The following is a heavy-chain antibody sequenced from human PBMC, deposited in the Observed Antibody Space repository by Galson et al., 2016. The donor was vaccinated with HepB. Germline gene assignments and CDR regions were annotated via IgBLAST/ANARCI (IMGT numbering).Heavy chain of an antibody. J-gene: IGHJ4*02. CDR2: IHWDDDK. CDR1: GFSLSTNEMR. CDR3: ARTWDGACDY. Sequence: PALVKPTQTLTLTCTFSGFSLSTNEMRVSWIRQPPGKALEWLARIHWDDDKFYSTSLKTRLSISKDTSKNQVVLTMTNMDPVDTATYYCARTWDGACDYWGQGALVTVSS. V-gene: IGHV2-70*04. D-gene: IGHD4/OR15-4a*01.